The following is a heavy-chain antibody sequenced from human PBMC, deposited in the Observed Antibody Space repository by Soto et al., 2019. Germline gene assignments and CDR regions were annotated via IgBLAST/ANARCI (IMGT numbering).Heavy chain of an antibody. D-gene: IGHD6-6*01. V-gene: IGHV3-30*03. Sequence: QVQLVESGGGVVQPGRSLRLSCADSGFTFSSYGMHWVRQAPGKGLEWVAVISYDGSNKYYADSVKGRFTISIDNSKNTLYRQMNSLSAEHTAVYYCATEDGRISSSGGNGMDVWGPGTTVTVSS. CDR2: ISYDGSNK. CDR3: ATEDGRISSSGGNGMDV. J-gene: IGHJ6*02. CDR1: GFTFSSYG.